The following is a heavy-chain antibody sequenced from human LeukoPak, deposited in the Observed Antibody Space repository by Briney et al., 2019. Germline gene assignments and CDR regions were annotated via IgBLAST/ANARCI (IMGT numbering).Heavy chain of an antibody. J-gene: IGHJ6*03. D-gene: IGHD3-16*01. CDR1: GFTFSNYG. Sequence: GGSLRLSCAASGFTFSNYGMHWVRQAPGKGLEGLAVIWYDGTNKYYVDYVKGRFPISRDNSKNTLFLQMNSLRAEDPAIYYCAKRGEVANYQYMDVWGKGTTVTVSS. V-gene: IGHV3-33*06. CDR2: IWYDGTNK. CDR3: AKRGEVANYQYMDV.